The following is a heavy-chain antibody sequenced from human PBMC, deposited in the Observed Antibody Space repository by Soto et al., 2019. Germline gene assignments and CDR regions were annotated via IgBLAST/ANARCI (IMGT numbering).Heavy chain of an antibody. V-gene: IGHV1-69*19. CDR1: GGTFNTYA. CDR2: ISPMFGAA. J-gene: IGHJ4*02. CDR3: AREVQVHTPAFVY. D-gene: IGHD3-10*01. Sequence: QVQLVQSGAEMKKPGSSVKVSCQYSGGTFNTYAMNWVRQAPGQGTEWMGDISPMFGAANYAPKFQGRVTITADESTGTSYTQLSSLTSEDTALYFCAREVQVHTPAFVYWGQGTLVTVSS.